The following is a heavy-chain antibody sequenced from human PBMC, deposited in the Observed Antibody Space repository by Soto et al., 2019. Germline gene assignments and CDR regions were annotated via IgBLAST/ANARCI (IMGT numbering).Heavy chain of an antibody. J-gene: IGHJ6*02. Sequence: GESLKISCKGSGYSFTSYWIGWVRQMHGKGLEWMGIIYPGDSDTRYSPSFQGQVTISADKSISTAYLQWSSLKASDTAMYYCARQYSSGWTSYYYYGMDVWGQGTTVTVSS. D-gene: IGHD6-19*01. V-gene: IGHV5-51*01. CDR3: ARQYSSGWTSYYYYGMDV. CDR1: GYSFTSYW. CDR2: IYPGDSDT.